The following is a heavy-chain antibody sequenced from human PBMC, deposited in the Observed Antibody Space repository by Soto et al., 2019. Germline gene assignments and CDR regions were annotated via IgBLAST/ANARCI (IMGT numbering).Heavy chain of an antibody. J-gene: IGHJ4*02. Sequence: QVQLVQSGAEVKKPGASVKVSCKASGYTFTSYGITWARQAPGQGLEWMGWISAYNGNTNYAQKLQGRVTMTTDKSTSTAYMELRSLRSDDTAVYYCARDLPLSRSSSLIPSFDYWGPGTLVTVSS. CDR3: ARDLPLSRSSSLIPSFDY. D-gene: IGHD6-13*01. CDR2: ISAYNGNT. CDR1: GYTFTSYG. V-gene: IGHV1-18*01.